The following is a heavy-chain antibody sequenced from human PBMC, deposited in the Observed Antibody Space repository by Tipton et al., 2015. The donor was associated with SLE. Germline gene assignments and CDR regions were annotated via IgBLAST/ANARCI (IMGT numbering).Heavy chain of an antibody. CDR3: ARGAGIAAANNYFDY. J-gene: IGHJ4*02. D-gene: IGHD6-13*01. Sequence: SLRLSCAASGFTVSSNYMSWVRQAPGKGLEWVSVIYSGGSTYYADSVKGRFTISRDNSKNTLYLQMSSLRAEDTAVYYCARGAGIAAANNYFDYWGQGTLVTASS. V-gene: IGHV3-66*01. CDR2: IYSGGST. CDR1: GFTVSSNY.